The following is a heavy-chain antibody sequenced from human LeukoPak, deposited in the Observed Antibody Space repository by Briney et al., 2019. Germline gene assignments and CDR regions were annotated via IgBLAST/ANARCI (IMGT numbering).Heavy chain of an antibody. J-gene: IGHJ6*03. Sequence: PSETLSLTCTLSGGSISNFYWSWIRQSPEKGLEWVGQIHYSGSTTYNPSLESRITISVDTSENQFSLKLSSVTAADTAIYYCARRGSYYYYYMDVWGKGTTVTVSS. CDR2: IHYSGST. D-gene: IGHD6-6*01. V-gene: IGHV4-59*08. CDR3: ARRGSYYYYYMDV. CDR1: GGSISNFY.